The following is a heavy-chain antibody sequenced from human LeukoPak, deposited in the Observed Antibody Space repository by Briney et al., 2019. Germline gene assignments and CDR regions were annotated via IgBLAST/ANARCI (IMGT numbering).Heavy chain of an antibody. Sequence: GGSLRLSCAASGFTFSSHDTHWVRQATGKGLEWVLTIGTAGDTYYPGSVKGRFTISRENAKNSLYLQMNILKAGDTAVYYCARGGPGYYLDYWGQGTLVTVSP. CDR3: ARGGPGYYLDY. J-gene: IGHJ4*02. CDR1: GFTFSSHD. CDR2: IGTAGDT. V-gene: IGHV3-13*01.